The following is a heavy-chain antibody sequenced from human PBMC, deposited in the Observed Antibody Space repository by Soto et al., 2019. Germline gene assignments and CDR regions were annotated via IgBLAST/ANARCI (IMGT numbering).Heavy chain of an antibody. J-gene: IGHJ4*02. V-gene: IGHV1-2*02. CDR3: ARNYGSGSYLQYYFDY. Sequence: RASVKVSCKASGYTFTGYYMHWVRQAPGQGLEWMGWINPNSGGTNYAQKFQGRVTMTRDTSISTAYMELSRLRSDDTAVYYCARNYGSGSYLQYYFDYRGQGTLVTVSS. CDR2: INPNSGGT. D-gene: IGHD3-10*01. CDR1: GYTFTGYY.